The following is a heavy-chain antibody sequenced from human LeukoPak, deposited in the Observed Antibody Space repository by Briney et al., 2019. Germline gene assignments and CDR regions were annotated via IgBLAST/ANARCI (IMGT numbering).Heavy chain of an antibody. CDR2: ISAYNGNT. D-gene: IGHD1-26*01. Sequence: GASVKVSCKASGYTFTSYGISWVRQAPGQGLEWMGWISAYNGNTNYAQKLQGRVTMTTDTSTSTAYMELRSLRSDDTAVYYCARSPMGGSYYTFYYYYYYMDVWGKGTTVTVSS. CDR1: GYTFTSYG. V-gene: IGHV1-18*01. J-gene: IGHJ6*03. CDR3: ARSPMGGSYYTFYYYYYYMDV.